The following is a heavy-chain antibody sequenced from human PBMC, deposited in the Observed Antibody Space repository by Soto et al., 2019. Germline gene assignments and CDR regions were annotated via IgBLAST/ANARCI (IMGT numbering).Heavy chain of an antibody. CDR3: ATLFWSGQYYFDY. Sequence: ASVKVSCKASGYTFTSYYMHWVRQAPGQGLEWMGIINPSGGSTSYAQKFQGRVTMTRDTPTSTVYMELSSLRSEDTAVYYCATLFWSGQYYFDYWGQGTLVTVSS. V-gene: IGHV1-46*03. CDR1: GYTFTSYY. J-gene: IGHJ4*02. CDR2: INPSGGST. D-gene: IGHD3-3*01.